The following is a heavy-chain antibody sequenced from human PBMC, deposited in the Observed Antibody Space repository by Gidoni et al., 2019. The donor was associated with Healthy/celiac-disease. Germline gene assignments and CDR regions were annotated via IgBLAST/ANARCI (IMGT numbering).Heavy chain of an antibody. V-gene: IGHV3-23*01. CDR1: GFTFSSYA. D-gene: IGHD1-1*01. Sequence: EVQLLESGGGLVQPGGSLRLSCAASGFTFSSYAMRWVRQGPGKGLEWVSAISGSGGSTYYADAVKGRFTISRDNSKNTLYLQMNSLRAEDTAVYYCAKDGSPTGIDPWGQGTLVTVSS. CDR3: AKDGSPTGIDP. J-gene: IGHJ5*02. CDR2: ISGSGGST.